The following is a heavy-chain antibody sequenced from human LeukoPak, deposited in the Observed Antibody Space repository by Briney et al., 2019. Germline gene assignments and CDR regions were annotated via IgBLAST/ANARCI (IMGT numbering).Heavy chain of an antibody. J-gene: IGHJ4*02. Sequence: GGSLRLSCAASGFTFSSFTMNWVRQAPGKGLEWISSIGSSSSYIYYADSVKGRFTISRDDAKNSLYLQMNSLRAEDTAVYYCARDFSDSSPYYFDFWGQGTLLTVPS. CDR1: GFTFSSFT. CDR2: IGSSSSYI. CDR3: ARDFSDSSPYYFDF. V-gene: IGHV3-21*01. D-gene: IGHD6-13*01.